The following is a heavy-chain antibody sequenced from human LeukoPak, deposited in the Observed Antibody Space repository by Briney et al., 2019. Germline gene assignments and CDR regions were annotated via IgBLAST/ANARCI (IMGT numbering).Heavy chain of an antibody. CDR1: GGSISSYY. D-gene: IGHD3-22*01. J-gene: IGHJ5*02. Sequence: SETLSLTCTVSGGSISSYYWSWIRQPPGKGLEWIGYIYYSGSTNYNPSLKSRVTISVDTSKNQFSLKLSSVTAADTAVYYCARVNYDSSGYYYLGGDGISWFDPWGQGTLVTVSS. CDR2: IYYSGST. CDR3: ARVNYDSSGYYYLGGDGISWFDP. V-gene: IGHV4-59*01.